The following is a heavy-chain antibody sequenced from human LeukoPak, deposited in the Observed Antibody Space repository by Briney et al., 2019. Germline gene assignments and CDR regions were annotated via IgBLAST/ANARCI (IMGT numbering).Heavy chain of an antibody. CDR1: GGSISSYY. D-gene: IGHD3-10*01. Sequence: PSETLSLTCTVSGGSISSYYWSWIRQPPGKGLGWIGYIYYSGSTNYNPSLKSRVTISVDTSKHQFSLTLSSVTAADTAVYYCASQRLGIWFGEPLDVWGQGTTVTVSS. J-gene: IGHJ6*02. V-gene: IGHV4-59*08. CDR3: ASQRLGIWFGEPLDV. CDR2: IYYSGST.